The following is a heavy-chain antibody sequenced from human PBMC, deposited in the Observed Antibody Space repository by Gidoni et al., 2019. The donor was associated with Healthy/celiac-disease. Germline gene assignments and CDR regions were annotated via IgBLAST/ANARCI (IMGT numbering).Heavy chain of an antibody. J-gene: IGHJ2*01. CDR2: IYTSGST. D-gene: IGHD1-26*01. Sequence: QVQLQESGPGLVKPSQTLSLTCTVSGGSTSRGSYYWRWIRQPAGMGLEWIWRIYTSGSTNYNPSLQSRVTMSVDTSKNQFSLKLSSVTAAATAVYYCARAAGGSYLKGYWYFDLWGRGTLVTVSS. V-gene: IGHV4-61*02. CDR3: ARAAGGSYLKGYWYFDL. CDR1: GGSTSRGSYY.